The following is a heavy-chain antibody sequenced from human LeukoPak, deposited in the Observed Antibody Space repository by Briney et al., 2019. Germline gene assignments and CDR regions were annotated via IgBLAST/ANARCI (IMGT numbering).Heavy chain of an antibody. CDR2: IRYDGSNK. V-gene: IGHV3-30*02. CDR1: GFTFSSYG. J-gene: IGHJ3*02. CDR3: ANPVSARGAFDI. D-gene: IGHD1-26*01. Sequence: PGGSLRLSCAASGFTFSSYGMHWVRQAPGKGLEWVAFIRYDGSNKYYADSVKGRFTISRDNSKNTLYLQMNSLRAEDTAVYYCANPVSARGAFDIWGQGTMVTVSS.